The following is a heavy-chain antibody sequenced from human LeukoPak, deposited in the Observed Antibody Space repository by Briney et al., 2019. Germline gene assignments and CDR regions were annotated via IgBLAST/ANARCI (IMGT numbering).Heavy chain of an antibody. CDR2: IKQDGEEN. Sequence: PGGSLRLSCAASGFTFSTFWMSWVRQAPGKGLEWVANIKQDGEENFYVDSVKGRFTISRDNAKNSLYLQMNSLRAEDTAVYYCARDLELMDVWGKGTTVTVSS. D-gene: IGHD1-26*01. CDR1: GFTFSTFW. J-gene: IGHJ6*03. CDR3: ARDLELMDV. V-gene: IGHV3-7*01.